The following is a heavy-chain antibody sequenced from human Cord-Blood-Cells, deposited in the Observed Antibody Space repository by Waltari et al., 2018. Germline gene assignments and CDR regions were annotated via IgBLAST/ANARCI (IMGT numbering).Heavy chain of an antibody. V-gene: IGHV1-69*01. D-gene: IGHD3-16*02. CDR3: ATSREYRTLGYFYY. Sequence: QVQLVQSGAEVKKLGSSVKVSCKASGGTFSSYAISWGLQAPGQGLEWMGGIIPICGTANYAQKFQGRVTITADEATSTAYMELSSLRSEDTAVYYCATSREYRTLGYFYYWGQGTLVTVSS. CDR1: GGTFSSYA. J-gene: IGHJ4*02. CDR2: IIPICGTA.